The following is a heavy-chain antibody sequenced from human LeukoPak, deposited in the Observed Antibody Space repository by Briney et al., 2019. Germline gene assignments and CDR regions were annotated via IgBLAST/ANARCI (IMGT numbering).Heavy chain of an antibody. Sequence: SETLSLTCTVSGGSISTSNYYWGWIRQPPGKGLEWIGNIFYSGSTYYSPSVKSRVTISLDTSRNQFSLKLSSVTAADTAVYYCARDGDGSPDYWGQGTLVTVSS. CDR1: GGSISTSNYY. CDR2: IFYSGST. D-gene: IGHD5-24*01. CDR3: ARDGDGSPDY. V-gene: IGHV4-39*07. J-gene: IGHJ4*02.